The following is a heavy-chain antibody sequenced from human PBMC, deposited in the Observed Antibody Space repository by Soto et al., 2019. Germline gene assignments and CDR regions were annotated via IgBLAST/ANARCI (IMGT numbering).Heavy chain of an antibody. J-gene: IGHJ6*02. Sequence: QVQLVQSGAEVKKPGSSVKVSCKASGGTFSSYAISWVRQAPGQGLEWMGGIIPIFGTANYAQKFQGRVTITADESTSSAYMELSSLRSEDTAVYYCARDCAGSGSYYTIYYYYGMDVWGQGTTVTVSS. CDR1: GGTFSSYA. D-gene: IGHD3-10*01. CDR3: ARDCAGSGSYYTIYYYYGMDV. CDR2: IIPIFGTA. V-gene: IGHV1-69*01.